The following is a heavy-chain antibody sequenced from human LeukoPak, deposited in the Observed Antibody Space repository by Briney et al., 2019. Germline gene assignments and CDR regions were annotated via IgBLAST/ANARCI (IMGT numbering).Heavy chain of an antibody. J-gene: IGHJ4*02. CDR1: GFTFSSYA. D-gene: IGHD4-17*01. CDR2: ISGSGGST. Sequence: GGSLRLSCAASGFTFSSYAMSWVRQAPGKGLEWVSAISGSGGSTYYADSVKGRFTISRDNPKNTLYLQMSSLRAEDTAVYYCAKDRGDGDYGYWGQGTLVTVSS. V-gene: IGHV3-23*01. CDR3: AKDRGDGDYGY.